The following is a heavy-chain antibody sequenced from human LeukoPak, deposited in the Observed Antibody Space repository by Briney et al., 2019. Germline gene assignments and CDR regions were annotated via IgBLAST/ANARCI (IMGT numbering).Heavy chain of an antibody. J-gene: IGHJ6*02. CDR2: INAGNGNT. D-gene: IGHD2-8*01. V-gene: IGHV1-3*01. Sequence: ASVKVSCKASGYTFINFAINWGRQVPGQRPEWVGWINAGNGNTKYSQKFQGRVIITRDTSASTAYMELSSLRSDDTAVYYCARESLEGVKYYYGMDVWGQGTTVTVPS. CDR1: GYTFINFA. CDR3: ARESLEGVKYYYGMDV.